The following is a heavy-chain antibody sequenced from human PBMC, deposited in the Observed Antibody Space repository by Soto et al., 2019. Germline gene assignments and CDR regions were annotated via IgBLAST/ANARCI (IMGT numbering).Heavy chain of an antibody. CDR3: ARLPMV. J-gene: IGHJ4*02. V-gene: IGHV4-30-2*01. D-gene: IGHD3-10*01. CDR1: GFTISSGGYS. CDR2: IYHSGST. Sequence: SETLSLTCAFSGFTISSGGYSWSWIRQPPGKGLEWIGYIYHSGSTYYNPSLKSRVTISEDRSKNQFSLKLSSVTAADTAVYYCARLPMVWGQGTLVTVSS.